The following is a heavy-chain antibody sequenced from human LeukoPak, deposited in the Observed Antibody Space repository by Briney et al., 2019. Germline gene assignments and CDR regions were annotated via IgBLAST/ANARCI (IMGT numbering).Heavy chain of an antibody. D-gene: IGHD4-17*01. Sequence: ASVKVSCKASGYTFTGYYMHWVRQAPGQGLEWMGWINPNSGGTNYAQKFQGRVTMTRGTSISTAYMELSRLRSDDTAVYYCARDSGHYGDFVPPDYWGQGTLVTVSS. J-gene: IGHJ4*02. V-gene: IGHV1-2*02. CDR1: GYTFTGYY. CDR3: ARDSGHYGDFVPPDY. CDR2: INPNSGGT.